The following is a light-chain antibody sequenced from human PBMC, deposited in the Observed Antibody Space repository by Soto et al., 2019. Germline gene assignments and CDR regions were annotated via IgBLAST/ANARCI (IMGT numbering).Light chain of an antibody. V-gene: IGKV1-13*02. Sequence: AIQVTQSPSSLSASVGDRVTITCRASQDIRGALAWYQQKPGKAPKLLIYDVSTLENEVPSRFSGSSSGTQFTLTISSPQPEDFGTYYCQQFNSYPITFGHGTRLEIK. J-gene: IGKJ5*01. CDR1: QDIRGA. CDR3: QQFNSYPIT. CDR2: DVS.